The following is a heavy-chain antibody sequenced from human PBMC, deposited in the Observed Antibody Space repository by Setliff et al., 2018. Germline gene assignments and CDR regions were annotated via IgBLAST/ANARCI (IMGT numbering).Heavy chain of an antibody. CDR1: GGAFTSHG. CDR2: TIPMFGTT. D-gene: IGHD3-22*01. CDR3: VREGVDSRSSTDYRYYMDV. Sequence: GASVKVSCKVSGGAFTSHGFTWVRQAPGQGLEWMGGTIPMFGTTEYAQKFQGRLTIITDESTNTAFMQLSSLRSDDTAVYYCVREGVDSRSSTDYRYYMDVWGKGTTVTVSS. J-gene: IGHJ6*03. V-gene: IGHV1-69*05.